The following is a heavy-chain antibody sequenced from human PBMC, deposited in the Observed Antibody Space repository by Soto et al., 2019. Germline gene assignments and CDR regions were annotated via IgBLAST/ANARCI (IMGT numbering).Heavy chain of an antibody. D-gene: IGHD6-13*01. V-gene: IGHV3-33*01. CDR1: GFTFSSYG. Sequence: GGSLRLSCAASGFTFSSYGMHWVRQAPGKGLEWVAVIWYDGSNKYYADSVKGRFTISRDNSKNTLYLQMNSLRAEDTAVYYCARDGYSSSWYRLYYYYYDMDVWGQGTTVTVSS. CDR2: IWYDGSNK. J-gene: IGHJ6*02. CDR3: ARDGYSSSWYRLYYYYYDMDV.